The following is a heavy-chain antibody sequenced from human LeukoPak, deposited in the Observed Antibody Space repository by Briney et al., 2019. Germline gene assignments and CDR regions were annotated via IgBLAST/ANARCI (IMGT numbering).Heavy chain of an antibody. CDR2: ISSNGGST. CDR3: ARGLAVIAAAAYYFDY. V-gene: IGHV3-64*01. D-gene: IGHD6-13*01. CDR1: GXTFSSYA. Sequence: PGGSLRLSCAASGXTFSSYAMHWVRQAPGKGLEYVSAISSNGGSTYYANSVKGRFTISRDNSKNTLYLQMGSLRAEDMAVYYCARGLAVIAAAAYYFDYWGQGTQVTVSS. J-gene: IGHJ4*02.